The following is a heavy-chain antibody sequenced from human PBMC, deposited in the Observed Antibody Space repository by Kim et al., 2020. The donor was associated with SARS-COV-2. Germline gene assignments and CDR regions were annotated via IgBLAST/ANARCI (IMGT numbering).Heavy chain of an antibody. CDR3: AKDQFPSRITMVRGAPYYYYYGLDV. CDR1: GFTFSSYG. CDR2: ISYDGSNK. V-gene: IGHV3-30*18. D-gene: IGHD3-10*01. J-gene: IGHJ6*02. Sequence: GGSLRLSCAASGFTFSSYGMHWVRQAPGKGLEWVAVISYDGSNKYYADSVKGRLTISRDNSKNTLYLQINSLRAEDTAVYYCAKDQFPSRITMVRGAPYYYYYGLDVWGQGTTVTVSS.